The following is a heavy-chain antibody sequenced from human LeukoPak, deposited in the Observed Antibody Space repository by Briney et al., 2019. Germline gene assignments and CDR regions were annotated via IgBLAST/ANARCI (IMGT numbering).Heavy chain of an antibody. J-gene: IGHJ6*02. V-gene: IGHV3-53*01. CDR3: ARGQPGYYYYGMDV. CDR2: IYSGGST. D-gene: IGHD1-1*01. CDR1: GFTVNTNY. Sequence: GGSLRLSCAASGFTVNTNYMSWVRQAPGKGLEWVSVIYSGGSTYYADSAKGRFTMSRDTSENTVYLEMNSLRAEDTAVYHCARGQPGYYYYGMDVWGQGTTVTVSS.